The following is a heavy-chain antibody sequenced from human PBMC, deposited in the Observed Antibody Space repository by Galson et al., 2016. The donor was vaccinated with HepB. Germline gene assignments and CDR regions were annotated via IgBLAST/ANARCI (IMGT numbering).Heavy chain of an antibody. D-gene: IGHD5-12*01. V-gene: IGHV1-2*04. CDR1: GYTFSGYF. Sequence: SVKVSCKASGYTFSGYFINWVRQAPGQGLEWMGLINPISGDTKYAQKFQGWVTMTRDTSISTAYMEVTRLKSDDTAVYYCARAPGYSGYGDYGIDVWGQGTAVIVSS. J-gene: IGHJ6*02. CDR2: INPISGDT. CDR3: ARAPGYSGYGDYGIDV.